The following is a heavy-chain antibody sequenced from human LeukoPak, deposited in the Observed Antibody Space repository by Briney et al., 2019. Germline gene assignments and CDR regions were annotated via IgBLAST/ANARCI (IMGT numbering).Heavy chain of an antibody. CDR2: IYPGCSYT. J-gene: IGHJ4*02. V-gene: IGHV5-51*01. CDR3: AGLGYCSGGSCYSLLDYYFDY. D-gene: IGHD2-15*01. CDR1: GYSFTSYW. Sequence: GESLKISCKGSGYSFTSYWIGWGRQMPGEGLEGMGIIYPGCSYTIYSPSFQGQVTISADKSISTAYLQWSSLKASDTAMYYCAGLGYCSGGSCYSLLDYYFDYWGQGTLVTVSS.